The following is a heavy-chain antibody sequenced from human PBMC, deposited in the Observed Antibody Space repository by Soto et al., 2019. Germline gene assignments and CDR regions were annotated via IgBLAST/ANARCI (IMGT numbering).Heavy chain of an antibody. CDR1: GGSINSYF. V-gene: IGHV4-59*01. D-gene: IGHD3-10*01. Sequence: SETLSLTCTVSGGSINSYFWSWIRQSPGKGLEWIGHIYYSGSTSYSPSLKSRVSISVDTSKNQFSLEVHSVTAADTAVYYCARAGANMVQFDYWGQGTLVTVSS. CDR3: ARAGANMVQFDY. J-gene: IGHJ4*02. CDR2: IYYSGST.